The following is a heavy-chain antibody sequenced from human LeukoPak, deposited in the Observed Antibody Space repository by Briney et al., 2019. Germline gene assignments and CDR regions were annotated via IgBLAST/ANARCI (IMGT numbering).Heavy chain of an antibody. D-gene: IGHD6-13*01. CDR2: ISSSGST. V-gene: IGHV4-61*02. CDR3: ARGKTRDGSSSWYHYYYYYYMDV. J-gene: IGHJ6*03. Sequence: SETLSLTCTVSGDSISSGDYYWSWIRQPAGKGLEWIGRISSSGSTNYNPSLKSRVTISVDTSKNQFSLKLSSVTAADTAVYYCARGKTRDGSSSWYHYYYYYYMDVWGKGTTVTVSS. CDR1: GDSISSGDYY.